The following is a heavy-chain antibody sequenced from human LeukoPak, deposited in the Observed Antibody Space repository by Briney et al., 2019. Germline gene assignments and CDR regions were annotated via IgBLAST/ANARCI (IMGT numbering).Heavy chain of an antibody. D-gene: IGHD6-19*01. V-gene: IGHV3-30*19. Sequence: PGRSLRLSCAASGFTFSSYGMHWVRQAPGKGLEWVAILSYDGSNKYYADSVKGRFIISRDNSNNTLYLQMNSLRAEDTAVYYCASTPFNWYSSGWTDAFDIWGQGTMVTVSS. J-gene: IGHJ3*02. CDR1: GFTFSSYG. CDR2: LSYDGSNK. CDR3: ASTPFNWYSSGWTDAFDI.